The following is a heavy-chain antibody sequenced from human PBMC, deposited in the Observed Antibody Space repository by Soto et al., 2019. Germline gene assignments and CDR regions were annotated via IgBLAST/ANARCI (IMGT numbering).Heavy chain of an antibody. CDR2: IKGDGSEK. Sequence: EVQLVESGGGLVQPGGSLKLSCAASGFTFSSFWMNWVRQAPGKGLEWVANIKGDGSEKYYVDSVKGRFTLSRDNAKNSLYLEMNSLRAEDTAVYYCAAGFPPDYWGQGTLVTVSS. CDR1: GFTFSSFW. J-gene: IGHJ4*02. V-gene: IGHV3-7*01. CDR3: AAGFPPDY. D-gene: IGHD3-10*01.